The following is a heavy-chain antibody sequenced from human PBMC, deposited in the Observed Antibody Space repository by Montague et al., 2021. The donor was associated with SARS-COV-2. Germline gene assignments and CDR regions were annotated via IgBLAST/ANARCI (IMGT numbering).Heavy chain of an antibody. J-gene: IGHJ4*02. CDR3: ARIGDGYNAHPGY. V-gene: IGHV4-39*07. Sequence: SETLSLTCTVSGGSISSSSYYWGWIRQPPGKGLEWIGEINHSGSTNYNPYLRSRITILVDTSKKQFSLKLSSVTAADTAVYYCARIGDGYNAHPGYWGQGTLVTVSS. D-gene: IGHD5-24*01. CDR2: INHSGST. CDR1: GGSISSSSYY.